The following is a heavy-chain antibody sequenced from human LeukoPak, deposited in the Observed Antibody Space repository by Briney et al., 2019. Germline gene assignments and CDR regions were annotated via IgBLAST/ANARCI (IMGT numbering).Heavy chain of an antibody. CDR1: GFTFSIHG. V-gene: IGHV3-48*02. J-gene: IGHJ6*02. D-gene: IGHD3-10*01. Sequence: PGGSLRLSCAASGFTFSIHGMNWVRQTPGKGLEWVSYIINSGGTIYYADSVQGRFTISRDNAKNSLYLQMNSLRDEDKAVYYCARVGRGLYSMDVWGQGTTVSVSS. CDR2: IINSGGTI. CDR3: ARVGRGLYSMDV.